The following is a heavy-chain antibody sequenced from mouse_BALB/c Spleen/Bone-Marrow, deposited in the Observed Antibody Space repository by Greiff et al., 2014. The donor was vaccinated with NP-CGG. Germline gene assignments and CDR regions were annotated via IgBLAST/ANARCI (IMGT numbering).Heavy chain of an antibody. D-gene: IGHD2-4*01. J-gene: IGHJ3*01. V-gene: IGHV1-18*01. CDR2: VNPNNGGT. Sequence: VQLKESGPDLVKPGASVKISCKASGYSFTDYYMHWVKQSHGKSLEWIGRVNPNNGGTNYNQKFKGKAILTVDKSSNTAYMELRSLTSEDSAVYFCARDYDYGCAYWGQGTLVTVSA. CDR3: ARDYDYGCAY. CDR1: GYSFTDYY.